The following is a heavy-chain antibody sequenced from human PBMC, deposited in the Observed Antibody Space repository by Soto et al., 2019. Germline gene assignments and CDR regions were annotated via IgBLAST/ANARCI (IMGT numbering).Heavy chain of an antibody. V-gene: IGHV4-34*01. D-gene: IGHD2-15*01. CDR2: INHSGST. J-gene: IGHJ6*03. CDR3: ARGGYCSGGSCTSGYYYYYMDV. CDR1: GGSFSGYY. Sequence: SETLSLTCAVYGGSFSGYYWSWIRQPPGKGLEWIGEINHSGSTNYNPSLKSRVTISVDTSKNQFSLKLSSVTAADTAVYYCARGGYCSGGSCTSGYYYYYMDVWGKGIMVTVS.